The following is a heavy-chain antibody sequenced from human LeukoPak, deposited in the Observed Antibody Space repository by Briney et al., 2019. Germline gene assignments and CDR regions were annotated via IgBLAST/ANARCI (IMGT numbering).Heavy chain of an antibody. D-gene: IGHD3-10*01. V-gene: IGHV3-74*01. CDR3: ARDVAGSGSR. CDR1: GFTFSVYW. Sequence: GGSLRLSCEASGFTFSVYWMHWVRQVPGKGLVWVSRINEYGSTTNYADSVKDRFIITRDNAKNTLYLQMNSLRAEDSAVYYCARDVAGSGSRWGQGTLVTVSS. CDR2: INEYGSTT. J-gene: IGHJ4*02.